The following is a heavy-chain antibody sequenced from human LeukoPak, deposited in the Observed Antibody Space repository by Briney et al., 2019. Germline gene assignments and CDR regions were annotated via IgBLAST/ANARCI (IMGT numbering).Heavy chain of an antibody. CDR3: ARDVHADYGSGWFYP. J-gene: IGHJ5*02. CDR2: IMPLFGTA. Sequence: GSSGKVSCKTSGCTFNNSAISWVRQAPGQGLEWLGGIMPLFGTAGYAQKFQGRVTITKDESTRTVYLELTSLTSDDTAVYYCARDVHADYGSGWFYPWGQGTLVSVSS. V-gene: IGHV1-69*05. CDR1: GCTFNNSA. D-gene: IGHD4-17*01.